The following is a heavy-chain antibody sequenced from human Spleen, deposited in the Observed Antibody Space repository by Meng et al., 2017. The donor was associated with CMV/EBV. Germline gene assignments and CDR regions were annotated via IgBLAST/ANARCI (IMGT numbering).Heavy chain of an antibody. V-gene: IGHV4-39*07. Sequence: SETLSLTCTVSGGSISSSNSYWGWVRQPPGKGLEWIGTIYYSGSTYYTPSLKSRVTVSLHTSKNQFSLKLSSVTAADTAVYYCALTMDNWFDPWGQGTPVTVSS. D-gene: IGHD3-10*01. CDR1: GGSISSSNSY. J-gene: IGHJ5*02. CDR2: IYYSGST. CDR3: ALTMDNWFDP.